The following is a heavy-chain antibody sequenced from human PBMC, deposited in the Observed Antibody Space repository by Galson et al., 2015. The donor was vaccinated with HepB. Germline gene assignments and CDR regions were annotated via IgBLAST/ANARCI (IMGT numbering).Heavy chain of an antibody. CDR3: ARDREVDDFWSGYWGNYYYYYMDV. V-gene: IGHV1-3*01. CDR2: INAGNGNT. Sequence: SVKVSCKASGYTFTSYAMHWVRQAPGQRLEWMGWINAGNGNTKYSQKFQGRVTITRDTSASTAYMELSSLRSEDTAVYYCARDREVDDFWSGYWGNYYYYYMDVWGKGTTVTVSS. D-gene: IGHD3-3*01. CDR1: GYTFTSYA. J-gene: IGHJ6*03.